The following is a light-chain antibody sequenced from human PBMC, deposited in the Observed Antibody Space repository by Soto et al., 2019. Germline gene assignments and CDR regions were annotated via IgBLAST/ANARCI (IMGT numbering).Light chain of an antibody. CDR1: QSVSSSY. Sequence: EIVLTQSPGTLSLSPGERATLSCRASQSVSSSYLAWYQQKPGQAPRLLIYGASSRATGIPDRFSGSGSATEFTLTINRLELENFAVYYCHQYGSSPYTFGQGTKLEI. V-gene: IGKV3-20*01. J-gene: IGKJ2*01. CDR3: HQYGSSPYT. CDR2: GAS.